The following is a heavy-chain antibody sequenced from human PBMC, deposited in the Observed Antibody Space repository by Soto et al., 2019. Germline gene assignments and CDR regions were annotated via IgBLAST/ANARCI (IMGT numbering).Heavy chain of an antibody. V-gene: IGHV3-30*18. J-gene: IGHJ4*01. CDR1: GFTFSSYG. D-gene: IGHD1-26*01. CDR2: ISYDGSNT. Sequence: QVQLVESGGGVVQPGRSLRLSCAASGFTFSSYGMHWVRQAPGKGLEWVAIISYDGSNTYYADSVKGRFIISRDNSKNTLYLQMNSLRAEDTSVYYCAKEGGLSGSYYISSSYYFDYWGQGTLVTVSS. CDR3: AKEGGLSGSYYISSSYYFDY.